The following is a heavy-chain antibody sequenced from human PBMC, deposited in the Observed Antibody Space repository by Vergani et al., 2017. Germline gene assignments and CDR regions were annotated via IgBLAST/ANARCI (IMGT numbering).Heavy chain of an antibody. J-gene: IGHJ6*02. D-gene: IGHD5-12*01. CDR3: AKANPRNSGYDYLYYYHAMDV. CDR2: ISGSGGST. Sequence: EVQLLESGGDLVQPGGSLRLSCAASGFTFNHYAMNWVRQAPGKGLEWVSGISGSGGSTYYAGSVKGRFTISRDSSKNTLYLQMNSLSAGDTAVYYCAKANPRNSGYDYLYYYHAMDVGGQGTTFTVSS. V-gene: IGHV3-23*01. CDR1: GFTFNHYA.